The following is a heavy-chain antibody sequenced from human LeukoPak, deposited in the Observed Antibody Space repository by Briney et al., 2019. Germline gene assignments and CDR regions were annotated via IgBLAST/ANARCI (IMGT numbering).Heavy chain of an antibody. V-gene: IGHV5-51*01. Sequence: GESLKISCKGSGYSFTSYWIGWVRQMPGKGLEWMGIIYPGDSDTRYSPSFQGQVTISADKSIGTAYLQWSSLKASDTAMYYCARPRGVDWLPISFDYWGQGTLVTVSS. CDR2: IYPGDSDT. J-gene: IGHJ4*02. CDR3: ARPRGVDWLPISFDY. D-gene: IGHD3-9*01. CDR1: GYSFTSYW.